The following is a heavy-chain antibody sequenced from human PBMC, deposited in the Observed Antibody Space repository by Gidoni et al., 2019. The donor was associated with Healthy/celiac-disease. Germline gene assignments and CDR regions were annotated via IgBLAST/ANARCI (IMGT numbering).Heavy chain of an antibody. CDR1: GGSISSGSYY. V-gene: IGHV4-61*02. D-gene: IGHD3-10*01. CDR3: AGYGSGSYYNDWFDP. CDR2: IYTSGST. J-gene: IGHJ5*02. Sequence: QVQLQESGPGLVKPSQTLSLTCTVSGGSISSGSYYWSWIRQPAGKGLEWIGRIYTSGSTNYNPSLKSRVTMSVDTSKNQFSLKLSSVTAADTAVYYCAGYGSGSYYNDWFDPWGQGTLVTVSS.